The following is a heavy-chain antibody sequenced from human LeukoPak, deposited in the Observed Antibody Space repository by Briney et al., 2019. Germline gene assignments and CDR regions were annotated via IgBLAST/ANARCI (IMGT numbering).Heavy chain of an antibody. CDR3: ARGGYYGSGSSHYYYYYMDV. J-gene: IGHJ6*03. CDR1: GFTFSSYE. Sequence: GGSLRLSCAASGFTFSSYEMNWVRQAPGKGLEWVSYISSSGSTIYYADSVKGRFTISRDNAKNSLYLQMNSLRAEDTAVYYCARGGYYGSGSSHYYYYYMDVWGKGTTVTISS. CDR2: ISSSGSTI. D-gene: IGHD3-10*01. V-gene: IGHV3-48*03.